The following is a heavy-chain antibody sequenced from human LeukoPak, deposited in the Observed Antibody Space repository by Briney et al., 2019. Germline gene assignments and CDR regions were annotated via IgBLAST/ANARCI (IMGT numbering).Heavy chain of an antibody. D-gene: IGHD3-22*01. CDR1: GFTFSSYA. Sequence: PGASLRPSCAASGFTFSSYAMSWVRQAPGKGLEWVSAISGSGGSTYYADSVKGRFTISRDNSKNTLYLQMNSLRAEDTAVYYCAKGPGSSGPTGAYYYYYGMDVWGQGTTVTVSS. J-gene: IGHJ6*02. CDR3: AKGPGSSGPTGAYYYYYGMDV. CDR2: ISGSGGST. V-gene: IGHV3-23*01.